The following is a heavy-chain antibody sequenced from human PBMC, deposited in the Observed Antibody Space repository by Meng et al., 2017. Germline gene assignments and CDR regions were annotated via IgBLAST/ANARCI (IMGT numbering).Heavy chain of an antibody. V-gene: IGHV3-23*01. D-gene: IGHD3-22*01. J-gene: IGHJ4*02. Sequence: GESLKISCAASGFTFSSYAMSWVRQAPGKGLEWVSAISGSGGSTYYADSVKGRFTISRDNSKNTLYLQMNSLRAEDTAVYYCAKAHKYYYDSIGYWDFDYWGQGTLVTVSS. CDR2: ISGSGGST. CDR3: AKAHKYYYDSIGYWDFDY. CDR1: GFTFSSYA.